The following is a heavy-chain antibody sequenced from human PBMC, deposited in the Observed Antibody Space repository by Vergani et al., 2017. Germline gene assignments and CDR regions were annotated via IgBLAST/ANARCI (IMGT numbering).Heavy chain of an antibody. CDR2: INHSGST. CDR1: GGSFSGYY. V-gene: IGHV4-34*01. CDR3: ASSLWFGELSYYFDY. D-gene: IGHD3-10*01. Sequence: QVQLQQWGAGLLKPSETLSLTCAVYGGSFSGYYWSWIRQPPGKGLEWIGEINHSGSTNYNPSLKSRVTISVDTSKNQFSLKRSSVTAADTAVYYCASSLWFGELSYYFDYWGQGTLVTASS. J-gene: IGHJ4*02.